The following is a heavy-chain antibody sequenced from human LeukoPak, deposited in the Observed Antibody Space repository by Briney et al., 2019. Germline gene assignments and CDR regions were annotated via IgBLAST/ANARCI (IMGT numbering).Heavy chain of an antibody. J-gene: IGHJ4*02. CDR3: ARRIGFCSGGSCEPYYFDY. CDR1: GFTFSHFA. CDR2: ITTTSTYI. Sequence: KTGGSLRLSCAASGFTFSHFAMNWVRQAPGKGLEWVSSITTTSTYIHYADSVKGRFATSRDNAKNTLYLQMNGLRAEDTAVYYCARRIGFCSGGSCEPYYFDYWGQGTLVTVSS. V-gene: IGHV3-21*01. D-gene: IGHD2-15*01.